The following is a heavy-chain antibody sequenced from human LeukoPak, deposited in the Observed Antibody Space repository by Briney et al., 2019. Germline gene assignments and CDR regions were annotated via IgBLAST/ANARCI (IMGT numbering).Heavy chain of an antibody. Sequence: ASVKVSCKASGYTFTSYYMHWVRQAPGQGLEWMGIINPSGGSTSYAQKFQGRVTMTRDTSTSTVYMELSSLRSEDTAVYYCASADIVVVPAATGGGSYYYGMDVWGQGTTVTVSS. D-gene: IGHD2-2*01. CDR1: GYTFTSYY. CDR2: INPSGGST. CDR3: ASADIVVVPAATGGGSYYYGMDV. V-gene: IGHV1-46*01. J-gene: IGHJ6*02.